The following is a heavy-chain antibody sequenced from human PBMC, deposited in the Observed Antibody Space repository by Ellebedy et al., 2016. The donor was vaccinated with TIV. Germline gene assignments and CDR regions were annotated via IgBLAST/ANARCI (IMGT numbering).Heavy chain of an antibody. CDR2: IYYSGST. CDR3: ASSLTMLRGGMDV. Sequence: MPSETLSLTCTVSGDSISSSSSYWSWIRQPPGKGLEWIGSIYYSGSTNYNPSLKSRVTISVDTSKNQFSLKLSSVTAADTAVYYCASSLTMLRGGMDVWGQGTTVTVSS. CDR1: GDSISSSSSY. D-gene: IGHD3-10*01. V-gene: IGHV4-39*07. J-gene: IGHJ6*02.